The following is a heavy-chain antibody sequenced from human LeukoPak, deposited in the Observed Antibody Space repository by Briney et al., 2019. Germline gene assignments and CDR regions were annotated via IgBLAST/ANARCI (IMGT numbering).Heavy chain of an antibody. Sequence: SETLSLTCTVSGGSISSYYLSWIRQPPGKGLEWIGYIYYSGSTNYNPSLKSRVTISVDTSKNQFSLKLSSVTAADTAVYYCARDRQLLVHDYYYMDVWGKGTTVTVSS. CDR3: ARDRQLLVHDYYYMDV. V-gene: IGHV4-59*01. CDR2: IYYSGST. J-gene: IGHJ6*03. D-gene: IGHD6-19*01. CDR1: GGSISSYY.